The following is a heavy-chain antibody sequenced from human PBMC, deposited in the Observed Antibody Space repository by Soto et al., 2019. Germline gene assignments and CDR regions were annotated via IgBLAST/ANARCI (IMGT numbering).Heavy chain of an antibody. V-gene: IGHV3-21*01. CDR3: ARDAFDSSGYQTPFDI. CDR2: ISSSSSYI. D-gene: IGHD3-22*01. CDR1: GFTFSSYS. J-gene: IGHJ3*02. Sequence: PGGSLRLSCAASGFTFSSYSMNWVRQAPGKGLEWVSSISSSSSYIYYADSVKGRFTISRDNAKNSLYLQMNSLRAEDTAVYYCARDAFDSSGYQTPFDIWGQGTMVTVSS.